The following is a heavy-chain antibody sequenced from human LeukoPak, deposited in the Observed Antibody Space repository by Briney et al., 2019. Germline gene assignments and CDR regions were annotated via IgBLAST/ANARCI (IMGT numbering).Heavy chain of an antibody. CDR1: GYTFTSYD. J-gene: IGHJ4*02. D-gene: IGHD6-13*01. V-gene: IGHV1-8*03. CDR2: MNPNSGNT. CDR3: ARDSGSSALFIAAAGFDY. Sequence: ASVKVSCKASGYTFTSYDINWVRQATGQGLEWMGLMNPNSGNTGYAQKFQGRVTITRDTSASTAYMELSSLRSEDTAVYYCARDSGSSALFIAAAGFDYWGQGTLVTVSS.